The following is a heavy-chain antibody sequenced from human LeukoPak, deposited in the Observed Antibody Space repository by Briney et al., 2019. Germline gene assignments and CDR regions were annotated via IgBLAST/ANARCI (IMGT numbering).Heavy chain of an antibody. Sequence: GGSLRLSCAASGFTFSSYTMSWVRQAPGKGLEWVSTISITGGSTYYADSVMGRFTISRDNSKNTVYLQMNSLRAEDTAVYYCAKGGSTLWDYDSSGAFWGRGTLVTVSS. J-gene: IGHJ4*02. CDR3: AKGGSTLWDYDSSGAF. CDR1: GFTFSSYT. V-gene: IGHV3-23*01. D-gene: IGHD3-22*01. CDR2: ISITGGST.